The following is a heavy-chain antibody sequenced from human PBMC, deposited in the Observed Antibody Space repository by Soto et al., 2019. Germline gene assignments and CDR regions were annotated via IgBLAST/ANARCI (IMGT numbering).Heavy chain of an antibody. CDR2: IYYSGST. J-gene: IGHJ4*02. CDR3: ARSVDKVATIEL. CDR1: GGSISSGGYY. D-gene: IGHD5-12*01. V-gene: IGHV4-31*03. Sequence: QVQLQESGPGLVKPSQTLSLTCTVSGGSISSGGYYWSWIRQHPGKVLEWIGYIYYSGSTYYNPSLKGRVTISVDTSKNQFSLKLSSVTAADTAVYYCARSVDKVATIELWGQGTLVTVSS.